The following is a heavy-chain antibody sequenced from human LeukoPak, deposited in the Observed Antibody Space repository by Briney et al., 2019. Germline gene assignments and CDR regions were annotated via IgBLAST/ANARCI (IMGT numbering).Heavy chain of an antibody. Sequence: PGGSLRLSCEASGFAFSSYWMHWVRQGPGKGLVWVSRINDDGSMTRYADFAEGRFTISRDNAKNRLYLQISSLRAEDTALYYCTRGGFYYDSSGYFPHFFDSWGQGTLVTVSS. CDR3: TRGGFYYDSSGYFPHFFDS. D-gene: IGHD3-22*01. J-gene: IGHJ4*02. CDR2: INDDGSMT. CDR1: GFAFSSYW. V-gene: IGHV3-74*01.